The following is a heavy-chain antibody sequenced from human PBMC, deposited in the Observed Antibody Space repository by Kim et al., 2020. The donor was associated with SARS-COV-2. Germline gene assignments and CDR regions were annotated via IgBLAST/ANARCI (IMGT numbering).Heavy chain of an antibody. Sequence: GGSLRLSCAASGLTFGTYVMAWVRQAPGKGLEWVSGITSNGITRYIDSVKGRFTISSDNSTNTIYLRMNNLSADDTALCFCASGVAYWGQGTLVTVSP. J-gene: IGHJ4*02. D-gene: IGHD3-10*01. CDR2: ITSNGIT. CDR3: ASGVAY. V-gene: IGHV3-23*01. CDR1: GLTFGTYV.